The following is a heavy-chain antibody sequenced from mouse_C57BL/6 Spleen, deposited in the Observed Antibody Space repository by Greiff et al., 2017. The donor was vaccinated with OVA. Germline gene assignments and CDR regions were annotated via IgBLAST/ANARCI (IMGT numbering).Heavy chain of an antibody. Sequence: VQLVESGAELVKPGASVKLSCKASGYTFTSYWMHWVKQRPGQGLEWIGMIHPNSGSTNYNEKFKSKATLTVDKSSSTAYMQLSSLTSEDSAVYYCARGLLRNFDVWGTGTTVTVSS. CDR2: IHPNSGST. D-gene: IGHD2-10*01. V-gene: IGHV1-64*01. J-gene: IGHJ1*03. CDR3: ARGLLRNFDV. CDR1: GYTFTSYW.